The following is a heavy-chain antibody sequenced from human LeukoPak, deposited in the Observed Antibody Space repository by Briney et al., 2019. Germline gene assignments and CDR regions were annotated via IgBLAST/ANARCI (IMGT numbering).Heavy chain of an antibody. Sequence: PSETLSLTCTVSGGSISSGGYYWSWIRQHPGKGLEWIGYIYYSGSTYHNPSLKSRVTISVDTSKNQFSLKLSSVTAADTAVYYCARDRLRLGESWFDPWGQGTLVTVSS. CDR1: GGSISSGGYY. D-gene: IGHD3-16*01. CDR3: ARDRLRLGESWFDP. CDR2: IYYSGST. J-gene: IGHJ5*02. V-gene: IGHV4-31*03.